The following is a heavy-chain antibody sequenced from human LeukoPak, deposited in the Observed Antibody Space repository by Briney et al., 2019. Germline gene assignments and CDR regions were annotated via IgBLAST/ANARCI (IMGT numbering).Heavy chain of an antibody. D-gene: IGHD6-19*01. Sequence: PGGSLRLSCAASGLTFDTYAMSWVRQAPGKGLEWVSANSDSGGSTYYADSVKGRFTISRDNSKNTLYLQMNSLRAEDTAVYYCAKQDPYSSGWYPWGQGTLVTVSS. CDR1: GLTFDTYA. V-gene: IGHV3-23*01. CDR2: NSDSGGST. J-gene: IGHJ5*02. CDR3: AKQDPYSSGWYP.